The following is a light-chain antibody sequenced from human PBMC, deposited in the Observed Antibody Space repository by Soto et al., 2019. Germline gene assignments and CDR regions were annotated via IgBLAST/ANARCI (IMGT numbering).Light chain of an antibody. CDR3: SSYTTGITLYV. J-gene: IGLJ1*01. V-gene: IGLV2-14*01. CDR1: SSDVGGYNY. Sequence: QSALTQPASVSGSPGQSITISCTGTSSDVGGYNYVSWYQLHPGRAPKLIIYDVSHRPSGISNRFSGSKSGNTASLTISGLQPEDEADYFCSSYTTGITLYVFGPGTKLTVL. CDR2: DVS.